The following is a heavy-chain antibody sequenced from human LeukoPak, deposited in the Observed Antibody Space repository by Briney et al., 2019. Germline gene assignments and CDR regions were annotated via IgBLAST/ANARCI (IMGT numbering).Heavy chain of an antibody. D-gene: IGHD1-26*01. Sequence: SETLSLTCTVSGGSISSGDYYWSWIRQPPGKGLEWIGYIYYSGSTHYNPSLKSRVTISVDTSKNQFSLKLSSVTAADTAVYYCAREGSTGASRYFDYWGQGTLVTVSS. CDR3: AREGSTGASRYFDY. CDR1: GGSISSGDYY. CDR2: IYYSGST. V-gene: IGHV4-30-4*08. J-gene: IGHJ4*02.